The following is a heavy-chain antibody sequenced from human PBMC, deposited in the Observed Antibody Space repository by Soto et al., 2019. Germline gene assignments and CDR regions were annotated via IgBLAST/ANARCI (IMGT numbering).Heavy chain of an antibody. Sequence: SETLSLTCTVSGGSITSITNHYCSWIRQPPGKGLEWIGYISYSGHTSYKPSLKSRVILSVDTSKNQVSLNLASVTAADTAVYYCATQGFGTLHGLVDVWGQGTTVTVSS. CDR1: GGSITSITNHY. CDR3: ATQGFGTLHGLVDV. V-gene: IGHV4-59*08. CDR2: ISYSGHT. J-gene: IGHJ6*02. D-gene: IGHD1-7*01.